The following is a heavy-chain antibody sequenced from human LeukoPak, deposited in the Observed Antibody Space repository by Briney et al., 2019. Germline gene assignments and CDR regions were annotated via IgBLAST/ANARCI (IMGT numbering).Heavy chain of an antibody. J-gene: IGHJ6*02. CDR1: GFTFSSYG. Sequence: QPGGSLRLSCAASGFTFSSYGMHWVRQAPGKGLEWVAVISYDGSNKYYADSVKGRFTISRDNSKNTLYLQMNSLRAEDTAVYYCAKSTYSSGSFDYYGMDVWGQGTTVTVSS. D-gene: IGHD3-22*01. V-gene: IGHV3-30*18. CDR3: AKSTYSSGSFDYYGMDV. CDR2: ISYDGSNK.